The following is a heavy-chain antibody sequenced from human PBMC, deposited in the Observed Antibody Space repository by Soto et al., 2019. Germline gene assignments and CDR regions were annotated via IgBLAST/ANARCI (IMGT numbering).Heavy chain of an antibody. D-gene: IGHD5-12*01. CDR3: ARGGGYDDARY. Sequence: MCSAQQAPGQGLEWMGGIIPIFGTANYAQKFQGRVTITADESTSTAYMELSSLRSEDTAVYYCARGGGYDDARYWGQGTLVIVFS. J-gene: IGHJ4*02. CDR2: IIPIFGTA. V-gene: IGHV1-69*01.